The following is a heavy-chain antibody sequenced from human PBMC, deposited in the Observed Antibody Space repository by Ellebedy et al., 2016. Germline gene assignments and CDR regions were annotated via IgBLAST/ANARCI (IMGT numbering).Heavy chain of an antibody. D-gene: IGHD6-19*01. CDR3: AKGGGSGYYDY. CDR1: GFTFDDYT. V-gene: IGHV3-43*01. J-gene: IGHJ4*02. CDR2: ISWDGGST. Sequence: GESLKISCAASGFTFDDYTMHWVRQAPGKGLEWVSLISWDGGSTYYADSVKGRFTISRDNSKNSLYLQMNSLRTEDTALYYCAKGGGSGYYDYWGQGTLVTVSS.